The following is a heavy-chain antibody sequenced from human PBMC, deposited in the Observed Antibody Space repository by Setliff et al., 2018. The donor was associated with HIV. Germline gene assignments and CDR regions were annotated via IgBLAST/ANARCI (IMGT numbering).Heavy chain of an antibody. V-gene: IGHV4-39*01. CDR2: ICYSGST. Sequence: SETLSLTCTVSGGSVSNSAYYWGWIRQPTGKGLEWIGTICYSGSTQYNPSFKSRVTISIDTSKNEFSLKLLSVTAADTAVYYCARMESTRPPRGLDYWGQGALVTVS. J-gene: IGHJ4*02. CDR3: ARMESTRPPRGLDY. D-gene: IGHD6-6*01. CDR1: GGSVSNSAYY.